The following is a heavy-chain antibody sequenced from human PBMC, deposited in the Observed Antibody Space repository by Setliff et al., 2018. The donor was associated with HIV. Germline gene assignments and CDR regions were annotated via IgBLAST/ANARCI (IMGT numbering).Heavy chain of an antibody. Sequence: GASVKVSCKASGYSFTGHYIHRVRQAPGQGLEWLGRIDPNSGGTKYAQKFQGRVTMTRDTSITTAYMELSRLRSDDTAVYYCASPFGASDSGGYEYEAFAIWGQGTMVTVSS. V-gene: IGHV1-2*06. CDR2: IDPNSGGT. D-gene: IGHD3-22*01. CDR1: GYSFTGHY. CDR3: ASPFGASDSGGYEYEAFAI. J-gene: IGHJ3*02.